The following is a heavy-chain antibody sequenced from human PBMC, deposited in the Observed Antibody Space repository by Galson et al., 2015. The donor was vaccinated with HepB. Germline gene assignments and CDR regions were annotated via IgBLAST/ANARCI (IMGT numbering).Heavy chain of an antibody. V-gene: IGHV3-30*18. CDR3: SKSYSSTWFSYHYYMDV. D-gene: IGHD6-13*01. CDR2: ISYDGNNK. J-gene: IGHJ6*03. CDR1: GITFSNYG. Sequence: SLRLSCAASGITFSNYGMHWVRQAPGKGLEWVAVISYDGNNKYYADSVKGRFTISRDNSKSTLYLQMNSLRAEDTAIYYCSKSYSSTWFSYHYYMDVWGKGTTVIVSS.